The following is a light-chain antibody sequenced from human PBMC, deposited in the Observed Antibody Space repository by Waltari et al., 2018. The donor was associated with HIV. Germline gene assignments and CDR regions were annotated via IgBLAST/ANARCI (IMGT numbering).Light chain of an antibody. V-gene: IGKV1-NL1*01. CDR1: QDISNS. Sequence: DIQMTHSPSSLSASVAATVTITCRASQDISNSLSWFQQQPGKVPKLLVHGAFILQRGVPSRFRGSGSGTDYTLTISGLQAEDFATYFCQQYFGFPLTFGGGTRVDI. CDR3: QQYFGFPLT. CDR2: GAF. J-gene: IGKJ4*01.